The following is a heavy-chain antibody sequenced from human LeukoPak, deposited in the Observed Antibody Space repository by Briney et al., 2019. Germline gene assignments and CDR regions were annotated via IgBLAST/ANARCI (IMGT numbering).Heavy chain of an antibody. V-gene: IGHV1-2*02. CDR3: ARDLSSSSDY. CDR2: INPNSGGT. Sequence: GESLKISCKGSGYSFTGYYMHWVRQAPGQGLEWMGWINPNSGGTNYAQKFQGRVTMTRDTSISTAYMELSRLRSDDTAVYYCARDLSSSSDYWGQGTLVTVSS. D-gene: IGHD6-13*01. CDR1: GYSFTGYY. J-gene: IGHJ4*02.